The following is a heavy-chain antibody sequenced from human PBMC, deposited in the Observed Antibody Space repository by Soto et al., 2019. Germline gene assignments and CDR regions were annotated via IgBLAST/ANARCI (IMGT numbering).Heavy chain of an antibody. J-gene: IGHJ4*02. CDR1: GGTFSSYT. Sequence: QVQLVQSGAEVKKPGSSVKVSCKASGGTFSSYTISWVRQAPGQGLEWMGRIIPILGIANYAQKFQGRVTITADKSTSTAYMELSSLRSEETAVYYCARGPKDPDGDLGYRTHFVYWGQGTLVTVSS. CDR2: IIPILGIA. CDR3: ARGPKDPDGDLGYRTHFVY. V-gene: IGHV1-69*02. D-gene: IGHD5-12*01.